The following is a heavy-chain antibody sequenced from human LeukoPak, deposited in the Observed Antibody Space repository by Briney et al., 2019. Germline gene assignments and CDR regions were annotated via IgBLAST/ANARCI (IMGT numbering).Heavy chain of an antibody. CDR1: GGSISSYC. CDR3: ARLGRGDSSGYYSFFDY. D-gene: IGHD3-22*01. CDR2: IYYSGTT. Sequence: SETLSLTCTVSGGSISSYCWNWIRQPPGKGLEWIGYIYYSGTTNYNPSLKSRVTISVDTSKNQFSLKLSSVTAADTAVYYCARLGRGDSSGYYSFFDYWGQGTLVTVSS. V-gene: IGHV4-59*01. J-gene: IGHJ4*02.